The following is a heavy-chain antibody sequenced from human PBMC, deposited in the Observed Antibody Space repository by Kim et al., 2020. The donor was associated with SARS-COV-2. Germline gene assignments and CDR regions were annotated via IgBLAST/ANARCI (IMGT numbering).Heavy chain of an antibody. D-gene: IGHD5-18*01. CDR1: GFTFSSYW. Sequence: GGSLRLSCAASGFTFSSYWMSWVRQAPGKGLEWVANIKQDGSEKYYVDSVKGRFTISRDNAKNSLYLQMNSLRAEDTAVYYCARSGYSYGWFRYGMDVWGQGTTVTVSS. CDR3: ARSGYSYGWFRYGMDV. J-gene: IGHJ6*02. CDR2: IKQDGSEK. V-gene: IGHV3-7*01.